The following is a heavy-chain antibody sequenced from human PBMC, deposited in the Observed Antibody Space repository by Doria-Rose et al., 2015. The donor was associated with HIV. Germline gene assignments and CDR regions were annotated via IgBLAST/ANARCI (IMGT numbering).Heavy chain of an antibody. CDR3: ASLPAVAGRRGYDAFDI. V-gene: IGHV4-4*09. Sequence: QVQLQESGPGLVKPSETLSLTCTVSGGPISSYYWSWIRQPPGKGLEWIGYIYTSGSTNYNPSLKSRVTISVDASKNQFSLKRSSVTAAYTAVYYCASLPAVAGRRGYDAFDIWGQGTMVTVSS. CDR2: IYTSGST. CDR1: GGPISSYY. J-gene: IGHJ3*02. D-gene: IGHD6-19*01.